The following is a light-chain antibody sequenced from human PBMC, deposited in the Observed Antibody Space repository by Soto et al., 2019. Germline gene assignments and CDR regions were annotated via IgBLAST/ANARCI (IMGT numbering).Light chain of an antibody. Sequence: QSALTQPASVSGSPGQSITISCTGTSSDVGGYNFVSWYQQHPGKAPRLMIFEVNNRPSGVSDRFSGSKSGNTASLTISGLQAEDEADYYCSSYTFSSTLVVFGRGTKLTVL. V-gene: IGLV2-14*01. CDR2: EVN. CDR1: SSDVGGYNF. CDR3: SSYTFSSTLVV. J-gene: IGLJ3*02.